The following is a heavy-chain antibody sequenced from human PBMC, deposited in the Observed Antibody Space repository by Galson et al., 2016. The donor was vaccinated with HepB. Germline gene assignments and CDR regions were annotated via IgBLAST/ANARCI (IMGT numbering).Heavy chain of an antibody. D-gene: IGHD3-16*01. CDR2: IYRGGNT. CDR1: GFIFRNYQ. CDR3: ARGPLGEFQSYYFDQ. V-gene: IGHV3-53*01. Sequence: SLRLSCAASGFIFRNYQLSWVRQAPGKGPEWVSVIYRGGNTYYGDSVQGRFTISRDNSKNTVYLQLNSLRAEDTAVYYCARGPLGEFQSYYFDQWGQGTLVTVSS. J-gene: IGHJ4*02.